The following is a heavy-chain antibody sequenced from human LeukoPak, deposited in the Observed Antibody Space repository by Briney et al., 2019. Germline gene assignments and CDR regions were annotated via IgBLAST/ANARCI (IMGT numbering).Heavy chain of an antibody. Sequence: GGSLRLSCAASGFTFSTYTMNWVRQAPGKGLEWVSSISSSSGYIYYADSVEGRFTISRDNAKNSLYLQMNSLRPEDTAVYYCAGDSSGWTYYLDYWGRGTLVTVSS. V-gene: IGHV3-21*01. J-gene: IGHJ4*02. D-gene: IGHD6-19*01. CDR2: ISSSSGYI. CDR1: GFTFSTYT. CDR3: AGDSSGWTYYLDY.